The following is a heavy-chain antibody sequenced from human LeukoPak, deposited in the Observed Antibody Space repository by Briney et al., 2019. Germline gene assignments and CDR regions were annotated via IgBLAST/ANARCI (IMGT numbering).Heavy chain of an antibody. V-gene: IGHV3-74*01. CDR3: ARGSYHQWYFDY. Sequence: GGSLRLSCEASGFTFSSHWMHWVRQAPGKGLVWVSRINTDGSAIFYADSVKGRFTISRDNAKNTVYLEMNSLRAEDTAVYHCARGSYHQWYFDYWGQGTLVTVSS. D-gene: IGHD1-26*01. J-gene: IGHJ4*02. CDR2: INTDGSAI. CDR1: GFTFSSHW.